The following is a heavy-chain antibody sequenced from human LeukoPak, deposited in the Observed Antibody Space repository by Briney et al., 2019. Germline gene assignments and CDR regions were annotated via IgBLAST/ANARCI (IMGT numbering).Heavy chain of an antibody. CDR2: ISHSGSI. CDR3: ARQDTAMVKGWFDP. CDR1: GSSITSGYY. Sequence: PSETLSLTCAVSGSSITSGYYWGWIRQPPARGLEWIGSISHSGSIYYNPSLNSRVTISIDTSKNEFSLKVNSVTAADTAVYFCARQDTAMVKGWFDPWGQGTLVTVSS. V-gene: IGHV4-38-2*01. J-gene: IGHJ5*02. D-gene: IGHD5-18*01.